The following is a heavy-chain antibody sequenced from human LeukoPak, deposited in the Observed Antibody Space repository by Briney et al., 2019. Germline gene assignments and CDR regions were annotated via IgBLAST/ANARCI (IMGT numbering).Heavy chain of an antibody. CDR2: IYYSGST. Sequence: SETLSLTCTVSGGSISSYYWSWIRQPPGKGLEWIGYIYYSGSTNYNPSLKSRVTISVDTSKNQFSLKLSSVTAADTAVYYCARAGPIAARPSPFWFDPWGQGTLVTVSS. V-gene: IGHV4-59*12. D-gene: IGHD6-6*01. CDR3: ARAGPIAARPSPFWFDP. J-gene: IGHJ5*02. CDR1: GGSISSYY.